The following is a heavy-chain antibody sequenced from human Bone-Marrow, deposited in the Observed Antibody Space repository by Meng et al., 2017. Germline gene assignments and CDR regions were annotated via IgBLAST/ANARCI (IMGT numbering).Heavy chain of an antibody. CDR2: INPNSGGT. CDR3: ARGYYDSSGYYQFDY. CDR1: GYTFTGYY. J-gene: IGHJ4*02. D-gene: IGHD3-22*01. V-gene: IGHV1-2*06. Sequence: ASVKVSCKASGYTFTGYYMQWVRQAPGQGLEWMGRINPNSGGTNYAQKFQGRVTMTRDTSISTAYMELSRLRSDDTAVYYCARGYYDSSGYYQFDYWGQGTLVTVSS.